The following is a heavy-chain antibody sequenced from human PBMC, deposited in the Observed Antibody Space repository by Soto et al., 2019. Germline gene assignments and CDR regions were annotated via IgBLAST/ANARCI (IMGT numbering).Heavy chain of an antibody. D-gene: IGHD3-10*01. J-gene: IGHJ4*02. Sequence: SVKVSCKASGGTFSSYAISWVRQAPGQGLEWMGGIIPIFGTANYAQKFQGRVTITADESTSTAYMELRSLRSDDTAVYYCARGITMVRGVIITLSGFDYWGQGTLVTVSS. CDR2: IIPIFGTA. CDR3: ARGITMVRGVIITLSGFDY. V-gene: IGHV1-69*13. CDR1: GGTFSSYA.